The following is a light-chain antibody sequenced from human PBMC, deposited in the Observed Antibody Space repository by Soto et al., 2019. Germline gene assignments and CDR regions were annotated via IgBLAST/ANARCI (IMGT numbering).Light chain of an antibody. CDR2: DAS. J-gene: IGKJ4*01. Sequence: EVVMTQSPATLSVSPGERATLSCRASHSVSNNLAWYQQKPGQAPRLLIYDASNRATGIPARFRGSGSGTDFTLTISSLGPEDFAVYYCQQRSNWPLTFGGGTKVDIK. V-gene: IGKV3-11*01. CDR1: HSVSNN. CDR3: QQRSNWPLT.